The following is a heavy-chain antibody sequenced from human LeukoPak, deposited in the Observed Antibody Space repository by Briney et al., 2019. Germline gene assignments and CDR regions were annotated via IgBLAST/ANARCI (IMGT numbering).Heavy chain of an antibody. Sequence: GGSLRLSCAASGFTFSSYSMNWVRQAPGKGLEWVSSISSSSSYIYYADSVKGRFTISRDDVKNSVFLQMKSLRVEDTAVYYCARGVENHFGSWGQGTLVTVSS. V-gene: IGHV3-21*01. CDR3: ARGVENHFGS. J-gene: IGHJ4*02. CDR1: GFTFSSYS. D-gene: IGHD1-14*01. CDR2: ISSSSSYI.